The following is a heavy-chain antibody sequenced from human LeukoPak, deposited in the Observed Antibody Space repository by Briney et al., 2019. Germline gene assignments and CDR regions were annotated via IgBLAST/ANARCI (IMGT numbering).Heavy chain of an antibody. D-gene: IGHD6-19*01. CDR3: ARDLGKSGWSTFDY. V-gene: IGHV3-23*01. CDR1: GFTFSSYA. Sequence: PGGSLRLSCAASGFTFSSYAMSWVRQAPGKGLEWVSSITGSSGYTYYADSVKGRFTISRDNSKNTLYLQMNSLRAEDTAVYYCARDLGKSGWSTFDYWGQGTLVTVSS. J-gene: IGHJ4*02. CDR2: ITGSSGYT.